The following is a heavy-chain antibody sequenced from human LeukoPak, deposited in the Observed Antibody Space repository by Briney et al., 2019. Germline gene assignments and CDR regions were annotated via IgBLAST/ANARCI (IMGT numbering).Heavy chain of an antibody. CDR2: IYHSGST. J-gene: IGHJ4*02. V-gene: IGHV4-34*08. D-gene: IGHD3-22*01. CDR3: ATYYESSGYRLDY. CDR1: EFTFSDYY. Sequence: GSLRLSCAASEFTFSDYYMSWVRQPPGKGLEWIGEIYHSGSTNYNPSLKSRVTMSVDKSKNQFSLELSSVTAADTAVYYCATYYESSGYRLDYWGQGTLVTVSS.